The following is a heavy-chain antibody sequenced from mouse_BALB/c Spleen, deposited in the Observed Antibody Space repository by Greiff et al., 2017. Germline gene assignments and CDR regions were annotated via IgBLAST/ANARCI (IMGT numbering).Heavy chain of an antibody. CDR2: ILPGSGST. Sequence: QVQLKQSGAELMKPGASVKISCKATGYTFSSYWIEWVKQRPGHGLEWIGEILPGSGSTNYNEKFKGKATFTADTSSNTAYMQLSSLTSEDSAVYYCARLSYHGYDGCFAYWGQGTLVTVSA. V-gene: IGHV1-9*01. CDR3: ARLSYHGYDGCFAY. CDR1: GYTFSSYW. J-gene: IGHJ3*01. D-gene: IGHD2-2*01.